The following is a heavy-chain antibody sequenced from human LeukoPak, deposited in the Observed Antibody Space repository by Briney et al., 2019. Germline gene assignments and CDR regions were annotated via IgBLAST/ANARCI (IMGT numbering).Heavy chain of an antibody. J-gene: IGHJ1*01. Sequence: PSETLSLTCTVSGGSISSSSYYWSWIRQPAGKGLEWIGRIYTSGSTNYNPSLKSRVTISVDTSKNQFSLKLSSVTAADTAVYYCAREVSSSWYPTTYFQHWGQGTLVTVSS. D-gene: IGHD6-13*01. V-gene: IGHV4-61*02. CDR3: AREVSSSWYPTTYFQH. CDR1: GGSISSSSYY. CDR2: IYTSGST.